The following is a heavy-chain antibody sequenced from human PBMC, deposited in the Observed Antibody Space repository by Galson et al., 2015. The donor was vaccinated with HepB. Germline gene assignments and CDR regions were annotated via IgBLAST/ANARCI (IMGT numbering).Heavy chain of an antibody. CDR3: ASLYSSSPHDAFDI. D-gene: IGHD6-13*01. V-gene: IGHV4-39*01. CDR1: GGSISSSSYY. CDR2: IYYSGST. Sequence: ETLSLTCTVSGGSISSSSYYWGWIRQPPGKGLEWIGSIYYSGSTYYNPSLKSRVTISVDTSKNQFSLKLSSVTAADTAVYYCASLYSSSPHDAFDIWGQGTMVTVSS. J-gene: IGHJ3*02.